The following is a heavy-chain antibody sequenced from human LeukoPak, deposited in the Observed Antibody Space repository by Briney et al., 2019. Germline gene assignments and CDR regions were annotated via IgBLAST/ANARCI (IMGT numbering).Heavy chain of an antibody. CDR3: ARSPLWFGPNFDY. CDR1: GFTVSSNY. D-gene: IGHD3-10*01. CDR2: IYSGGST. J-gene: IGHJ4*02. V-gene: IGHV3-53*01. Sequence: GGSLRLSCAASGFTVSSNYMSWVRQAPGKGLEWVSVIYSGGSTYYADSVKGRFTTSRDNSKNTLYLHMNSLRAEDTAVYYCARSPLWFGPNFDYWGQGTLVTVSS.